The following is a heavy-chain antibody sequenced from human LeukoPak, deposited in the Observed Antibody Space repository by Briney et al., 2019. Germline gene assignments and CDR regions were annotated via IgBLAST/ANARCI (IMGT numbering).Heavy chain of an antibody. D-gene: IGHD5-12*01. CDR1: GGSISSYY. Sequence: SETLSLTCTVSGGSISSYYWSWIRQPPGKGLEWIGYIYYSGSTNYNPSLKSRVTISVDTSKNQFSLKLSSVTAAGTAVYYCARVRTVATTYYFDCWGQGTLVTVSS. CDR2: IYYSGST. J-gene: IGHJ4*02. V-gene: IGHV4-59*01. CDR3: ARVRTVATTYYFDC.